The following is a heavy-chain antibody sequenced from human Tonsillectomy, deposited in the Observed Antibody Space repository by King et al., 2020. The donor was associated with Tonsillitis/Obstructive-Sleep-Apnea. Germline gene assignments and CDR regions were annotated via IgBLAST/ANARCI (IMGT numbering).Heavy chain of an antibody. J-gene: IGHJ6*03. CDR3: ARGGYSYGWYYYYYMDV. CDR2: MNPNSGNT. CDR1: GYTFTSYD. V-gene: IGHV1-8*01. Sequence: VQLVQSGAEVKKPGASVKVSCKASGYTFTSYDINWVRQATGQGLEWMGWMNPNSGNTGYAQKFQGRVTMTRNTSISTAYMELSSLRSEDTAVYYCARGGYSYGWYYYYYMDVWGKGTTVTVSS. D-gene: IGHD5-18*01.